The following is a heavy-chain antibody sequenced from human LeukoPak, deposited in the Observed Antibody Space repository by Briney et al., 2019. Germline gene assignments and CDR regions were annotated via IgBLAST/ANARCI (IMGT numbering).Heavy chain of an antibody. D-gene: IGHD1-7*01. CDR3: ARDLFVERGVYNWNYPDDAFDI. Sequence: PGGSLRLSCVASGFTFNTYGMSWVRQAPGKGLEWVSSISSSSSYIYYADSVKGRSTISRDNAKNSLYLQMNSLRAEDTAVYYGARDLFVERGVYNWNYPDDAFDIWGQGTMVTVSS. CDR1: GFTFNTYG. CDR2: ISSSSSYI. V-gene: IGHV3-21*01. J-gene: IGHJ3*02.